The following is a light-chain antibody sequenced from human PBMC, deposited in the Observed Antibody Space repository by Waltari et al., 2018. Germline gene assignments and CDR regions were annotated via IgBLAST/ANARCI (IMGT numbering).Light chain of an antibody. J-gene: IGLJ3*02. CDR2: DVS. Sequence: QSALTQPASVSGSPGPSITIPCTGTSSDSGGYNLVSWYQQHPGKAPKFMIYDVSQRPSGVSNRFSGSKSGNTASLTISGLQAEDEADYYCSSYTSNNIWVFGGGTKLTVL. CDR1: SSDSGGYNL. CDR3: SSYTSNNIWV. V-gene: IGLV2-14*01.